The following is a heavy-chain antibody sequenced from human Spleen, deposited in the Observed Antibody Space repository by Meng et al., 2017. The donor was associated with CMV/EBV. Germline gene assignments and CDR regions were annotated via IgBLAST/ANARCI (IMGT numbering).Heavy chain of an antibody. J-gene: IGHJ6*02. Sequence: ASVKVSCKASGYVFTTYSISWVRQAPGQGPEWMGIINPSGGSTSYAQKFQGRVTMTRDTSTSTVYMELSSLRSEDTAVYYCARVDTVYYYYGMDVWGQGTTVTVSS. V-gene: IGHV1-46*01. CDR1: GYVFTTYS. CDR2: INPSGGST. D-gene: IGHD5-18*01. CDR3: ARVDTVYYYYGMDV.